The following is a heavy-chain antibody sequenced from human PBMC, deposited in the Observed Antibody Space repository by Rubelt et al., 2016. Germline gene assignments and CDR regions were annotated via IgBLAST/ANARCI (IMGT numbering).Heavy chain of an antibody. V-gene: IGHV4-59*01. Sequence: QVQLQVSGPGLVKPSETLSLTCTVSGGSISGYYWSWIRQPPGKGLEWIGYIYYTESTNYNPSLQGRVTISVDTSKNQFSLKPNAVTSADTAVYYCARSVYAEYYYYDLDVWGEGTTVTVSS. CDR3: ARSVYAEYYYYDLDV. J-gene: IGHJ6*04. CDR2: IYYTEST. CDR1: GGSISGYY. D-gene: IGHD5/OR15-5a*01.